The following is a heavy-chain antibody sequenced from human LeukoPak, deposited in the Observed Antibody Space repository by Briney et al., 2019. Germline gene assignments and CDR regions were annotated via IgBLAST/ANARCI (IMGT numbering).Heavy chain of an antibody. Sequence: AGGSLRLSCAASGFTFSSYGMYWVRQAPGKGLEWVAVISYDGSNQYYADSVKGRFTISRDNSKNTLYLQMNSLRAEDTAVFYCARSSEQWEYYYYMDVWGKGTTVTVSS. CDR2: ISYDGSNQ. V-gene: IGHV3-30*03. D-gene: IGHD1-26*01. CDR1: GFTFSSYG. CDR3: ARSSEQWEYYYYMDV. J-gene: IGHJ6*03.